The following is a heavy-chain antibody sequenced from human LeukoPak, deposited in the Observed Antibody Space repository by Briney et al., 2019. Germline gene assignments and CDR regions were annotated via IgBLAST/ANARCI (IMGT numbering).Heavy chain of an antibody. CDR1: GFTFSNAW. Sequence: GGSLRLSCAASGFTFSNAWMSWVRQAPGKGLEWVGRIKSKTDGGTTDYAAPVKGRFTISRDDSKNTLYLQMNSLRAEDTAVYYCAGSYYGSGSYYLSEWGQGTLVTVSS. CDR2: IKSKTDGGTT. V-gene: IGHV3-15*01. D-gene: IGHD3-10*01. CDR3: AGSYYGSGSYYLSE. J-gene: IGHJ4*02.